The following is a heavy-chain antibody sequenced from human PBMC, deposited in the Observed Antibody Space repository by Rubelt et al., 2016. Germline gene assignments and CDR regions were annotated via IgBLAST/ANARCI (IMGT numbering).Heavy chain of an antibody. D-gene: IGHD2/OR15-2a*01. V-gene: IGHV3-23*04. Sequence: EVQLAESGGDLVQPGGSLRLSCAASGFTFSNYAMTWVRQAPGKGLEWVSSIRSSGVSTYYADSVQGRFPISRNKSENTLYRQVGSLRAEDTALYYCAGHPGSTSYGTIDYWGQGTLVTVSS. J-gene: IGHJ4*02. CDR3: AGHPGSTSYGTIDY. CDR2: IRSSGVST. CDR1: GFTFSNYA.